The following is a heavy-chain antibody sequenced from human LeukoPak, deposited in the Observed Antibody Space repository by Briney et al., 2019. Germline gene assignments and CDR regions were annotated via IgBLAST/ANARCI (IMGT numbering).Heavy chain of an antibody. CDR2: IYDTGNT. Sequence: KPSETLSLTYTVSGGSISGYYWSWIRQSPGKGRERIGYIYDTGNTNYNPSLESRVTISVDTSKNQFSLKLDSLTAADTAVYYCARGLRYSSGSSWFDPWGQGTLVTVSS. V-gene: IGHV4-59*01. J-gene: IGHJ5*02. CDR3: ARGLRYSSGSSWFDP. D-gene: IGHD6-19*01. CDR1: GGSISGYY.